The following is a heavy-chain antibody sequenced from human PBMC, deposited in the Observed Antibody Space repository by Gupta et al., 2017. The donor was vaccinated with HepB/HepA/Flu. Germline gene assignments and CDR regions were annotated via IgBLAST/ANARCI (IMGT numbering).Heavy chain of an antibody. V-gene: IGHV4-34*01. Sequence: QVQLQQCGAGLFKPSETLSLACALNDGSFSGYYWSWIRQSPKEGRVGSGELKLSGRNNDWSARKSRVSISLATSKYEFDLDLKYVNVEDTDIYFCARREPHAIKAGFDYWGQGTLVTVSS. CDR1: DGSFSGYY. CDR2: LKLSGRN. D-gene: IGHD2-2*02. CDR3: ARREPHAIKAGFDY. J-gene: IGHJ4*02.